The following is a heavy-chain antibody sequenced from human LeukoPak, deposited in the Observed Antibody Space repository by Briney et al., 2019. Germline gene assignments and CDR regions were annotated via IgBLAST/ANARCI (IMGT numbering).Heavy chain of an antibody. Sequence: ASVKVSCKAPGYTFTSYYMHWVRQAPGQGLEWMGIINPSGGSTSYAQKFQGRVTMTRDTSTSTVYMELSSLRSEDTAVYYCAREGGQLVPKHSYYYYGMDVWGQGTTVTVSS. CDR3: AREGGQLVPKHSYYYYGMDV. J-gene: IGHJ6*02. D-gene: IGHD6-6*01. CDR1: GYTFTSYY. CDR2: INPSGGST. V-gene: IGHV1-46*01.